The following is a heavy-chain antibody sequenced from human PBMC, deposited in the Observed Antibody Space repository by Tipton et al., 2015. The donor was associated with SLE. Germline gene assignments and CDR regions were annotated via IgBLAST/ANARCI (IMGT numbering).Heavy chain of an antibody. V-gene: IGHV3-30*04. CDR2: VSYDGSNE. Sequence: SLRLSCAASGFTFNSYAMHWVRQAPGKGLEWVAFVSYDGSNEYYADSVKGRFTISRDNSKNTVYLQMHSLRLEDTGMYYCVRAAYAFTSAWFDYWGQGTLVTVSS. J-gene: IGHJ4*02. D-gene: IGHD2-2*01. CDR1: GFTFNSYA. CDR3: VRAAYAFTSAWFDY.